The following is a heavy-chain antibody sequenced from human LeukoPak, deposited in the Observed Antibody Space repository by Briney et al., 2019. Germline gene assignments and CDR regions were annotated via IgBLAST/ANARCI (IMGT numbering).Heavy chain of an antibody. CDR1: GFTFSRNW. V-gene: IGHV3-74*01. Sequence: GGSLRLSCAASGFTFSRNWMHWVRQAPGKGLVWVSRLNSDGSMAFYADSVKGRFTISRDNAKNTLYLQMNSLRAEDTAVYYCASPYYDTRGSNGYYNMDVWGQGTTVIVSS. CDR3: ASPYYDTRGSNGYYNMDV. CDR2: LNSDGSMA. D-gene: IGHD3-22*01. J-gene: IGHJ6*02.